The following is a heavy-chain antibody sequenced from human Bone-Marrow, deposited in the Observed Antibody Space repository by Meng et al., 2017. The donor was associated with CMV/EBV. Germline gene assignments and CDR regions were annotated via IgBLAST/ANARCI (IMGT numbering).Heavy chain of an antibody. CDR1: GFMFFDYA. D-gene: IGHD3-3*01. Sequence: GGSLRLSCAASGFMFFDYAMSWVRQVPGKGLVWVSRINSDGSITSYADSVKGRFTISRDNAKNTLYLQMNSLRAEDTAVYYCARVFGRDFWSGYYTDAFYIWGQGTMATVPS. CDR2: INSDGSIT. J-gene: IGHJ3*02. CDR3: ARVFGRDFWSGYYTDAFYI. V-gene: IGHV3-74*01.